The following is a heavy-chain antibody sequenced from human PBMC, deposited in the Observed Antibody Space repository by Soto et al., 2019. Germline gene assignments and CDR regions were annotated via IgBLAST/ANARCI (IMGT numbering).Heavy chain of an antibody. J-gene: IGHJ4*02. Sequence: PSETLSLTCTVSGGSISNYYWSWIRQPPGKGLEWIGYIYNSGNTNYNPPLKSRVTISGDTSKHHFSLKLSSVTAADTAVYYCAAWGLRSGWAFDYWGQGTLVTVSS. V-gene: IGHV4-59*01. CDR3: AAWGLRSGWAFDY. D-gene: IGHD5-12*01. CDR2: IYNSGNT. CDR1: GGSISNYY.